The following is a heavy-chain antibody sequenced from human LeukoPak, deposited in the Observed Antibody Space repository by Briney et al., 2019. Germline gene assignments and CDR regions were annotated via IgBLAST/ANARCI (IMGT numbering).Heavy chain of an antibody. CDR3: ASTGVGQYSGWHDY. CDR2: INPNSGGT. J-gene: IGHJ4*02. CDR1: GGTFSSYA. Sequence: ASVKVSCKASGGTFSSYAISWVRQAPGQGLEWMGWINPNSGGTNYAQKFQGRVTMTRDTSISTAYMELSRLRSDDTAVYYCASTGVGQYSGWHDYWGQGTLVTVSS. D-gene: IGHD6-19*01. V-gene: IGHV1-2*02.